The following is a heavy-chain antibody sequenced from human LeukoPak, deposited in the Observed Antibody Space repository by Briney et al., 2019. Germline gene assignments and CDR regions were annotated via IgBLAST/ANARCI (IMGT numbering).Heavy chain of an antibody. J-gene: IGHJ4*02. Sequence: ASVKVSCKVSGYTFSELAMHWVRQGPGTGLEWMGGFDPEDGEVIYAQKFQGRVTMTEDASTDTAYMELSRLRSDDTAVYYCARVLCCGSSPDYWGQGTLVTVSS. D-gene: IGHD6-6*01. CDR1: GYTFSELA. V-gene: IGHV1-24*01. CDR2: FDPEDGEV. CDR3: ARVLCCGSSPDY.